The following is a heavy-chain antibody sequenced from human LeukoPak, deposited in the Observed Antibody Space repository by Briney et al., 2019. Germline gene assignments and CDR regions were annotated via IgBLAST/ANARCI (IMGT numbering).Heavy chain of an antibody. CDR3: AREGAVDDAFDI. Sequence: GGSLRLSCAASGSTFSSYGMSWVRQAPGKGLEWVSAISGSGGSTYYADSVKGRFTISRDNSKNTLYLQMNSLRAEDTAVYYCAREGAVDDAFDIWGQGTMVTVSS. V-gene: IGHV3-23*01. J-gene: IGHJ3*02. D-gene: IGHD6-19*01. CDR2: ISGSGGST. CDR1: GSTFSSYG.